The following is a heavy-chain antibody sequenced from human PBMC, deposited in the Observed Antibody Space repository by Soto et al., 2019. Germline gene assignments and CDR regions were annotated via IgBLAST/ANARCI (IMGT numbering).Heavy chain of an antibody. D-gene: IGHD2-2*01. Sequence: GGSLRLSCAASGFTFSSYWMSWVRQAPGKGLEWVANIKQDGSEKYYVDSVKGRFTISRDNAKNSLYLQMNSLRAEDTAVYYCARDEGGQYQLLCCDAFDIWGQGTMVTVSS. V-gene: IGHV3-7*01. CDR3: ARDEGGQYQLLCCDAFDI. J-gene: IGHJ3*02. CDR2: IKQDGSEK. CDR1: GFTFSSYW.